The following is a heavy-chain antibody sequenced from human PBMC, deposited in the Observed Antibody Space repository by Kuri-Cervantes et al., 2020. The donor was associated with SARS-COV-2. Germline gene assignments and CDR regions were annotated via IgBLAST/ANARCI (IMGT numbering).Heavy chain of an antibody. CDR3: ARCAFTDYSNYYYYYYYGMDV. V-gene: IGHV3-33*01. D-gene: IGHD4-11*01. Sequence: GESLKISCAASGLTFSSYGMHWVRQAPGKGLEWVAVIWYDGSNKYYADSVKGRFTISRDNSKNTLYLQMNSLRAEDTAVYYCARCAFTDYSNYYYYYYYGMDVWGQGTTVTVSS. J-gene: IGHJ6*02. CDR1: GLTFSSYG. CDR2: IWYDGSNK.